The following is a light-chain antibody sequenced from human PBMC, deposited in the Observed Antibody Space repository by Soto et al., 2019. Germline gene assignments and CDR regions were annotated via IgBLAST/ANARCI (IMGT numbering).Light chain of an antibody. V-gene: IGKV3-15*01. CDR3: QPHNNWPVVT. CDR2: GAS. CDR1: RSISRN. J-gene: IGKJ4*01. Sequence: EMVLTQSPATLSGSPGEPVTLSCRASRSISRNLAWYQQKAGQAPRLLIYGASTRDTGITDRFSGRGSGTKFTLTINGLQSEDVATYYCQPHNNWPVVTFGGGTRVEIK.